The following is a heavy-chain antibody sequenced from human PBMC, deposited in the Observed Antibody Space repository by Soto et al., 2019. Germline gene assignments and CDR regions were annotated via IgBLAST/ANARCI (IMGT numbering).Heavy chain of an antibody. CDR3: ARVKRYCSSTSCTDWFDP. D-gene: IGHD2-2*01. CDR2: ISAYNGNT. J-gene: IGHJ5*02. Sequence: GASVKVSCKASGFTFTSYGISWVRQAPGQRLEWMGWISAYNGNTNYAQKLQGRVTMTTDTSTSTAYMELRSLRSDDTAVYYCARVKRYCSSTSCTDWFDPWGQGTLVTVSS. V-gene: IGHV1-18*01. CDR1: GFTFTSYG.